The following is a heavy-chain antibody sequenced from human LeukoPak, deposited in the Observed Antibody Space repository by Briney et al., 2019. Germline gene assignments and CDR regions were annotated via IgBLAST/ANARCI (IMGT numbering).Heavy chain of an antibody. V-gene: IGHV4-38-2*02. CDR3: ARDRIDWGYDSSGYYVY. Sequence: PSETLSLTCTVSDYSISSGYYWAWIRQPPGKGLEWIGTVYRSGTAYRNPSLTSRVTVSIDTSTNQFSMKLTSVTAADTAVYYCARDRIDWGYDSSGYYVYWGQGTLVTVSS. CDR2: VYRSGTA. CDR1: DYSISSGYY. J-gene: IGHJ4*02. D-gene: IGHD3-22*01.